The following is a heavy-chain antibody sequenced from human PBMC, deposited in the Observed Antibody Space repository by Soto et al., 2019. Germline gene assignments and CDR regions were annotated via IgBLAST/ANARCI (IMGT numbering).Heavy chain of an antibody. D-gene: IGHD6-19*01. J-gene: IGHJ4*02. CDR1: GFTFSSYS. V-gene: IGHV3-48*01. CDR3: ARAVGAVAGHFDC. CDR2: ISSSSRTI. Sequence: EVQLVESGGGLVQPGGSLRLSCAASGFTFSSYSMNWVRQAPGKGLEWVSYISSSSRTIYYADSVKGRFTISRDNAKKSLYLQMNSLRAEDTAVYYCARAVGAVAGHFDCWGQGTLVTGSS.